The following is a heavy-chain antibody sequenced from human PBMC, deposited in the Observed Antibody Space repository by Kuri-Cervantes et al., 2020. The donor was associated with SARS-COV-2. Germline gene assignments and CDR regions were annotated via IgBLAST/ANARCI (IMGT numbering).Heavy chain of an antibody. J-gene: IGHJ4*02. CDR2: ISSSSSYT. CDR3: ARVGYYDSSGYYTNKGYFDY. D-gene: IGHD3-22*01. CDR1: GFTFSDYY. V-gene: IGHV3-11*06. Sequence: LSLTCAASGFTFSDYYMSWIRQAPGKGLEWVSYISSSSSYTNYADSVKGRFTISRDNAKNSLYLQMNSLRAEDTAVYYCARVGYYDSSGYYTNKGYFDYWGQGTLVTVSS.